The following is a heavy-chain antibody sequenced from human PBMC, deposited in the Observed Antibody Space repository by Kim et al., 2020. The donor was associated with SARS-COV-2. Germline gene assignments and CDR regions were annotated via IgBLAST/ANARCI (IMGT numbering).Heavy chain of an antibody. V-gene: IGHV4-30-2*05. J-gene: IGHJ4*02. CDR3: ARYYDILTGFDY. Sequence: YNPPLKSPFTISGDTAQNQFSLKLSSVTAADTAVYYCARYYDILTGFDYWGQGTLVTVSS. D-gene: IGHD3-9*01.